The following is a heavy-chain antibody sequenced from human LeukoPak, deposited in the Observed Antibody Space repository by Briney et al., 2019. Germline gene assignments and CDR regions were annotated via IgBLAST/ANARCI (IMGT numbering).Heavy chain of an antibody. Sequence: GGSLRLSCVASGFTFSSYAMSWVRQAPGKGLEWVSAISGSGGTTYYADSVKGRFTISGDNSKNTLYLQMNSLTAEDTAVYYCAKDRGFVVVPAARPDYWGQGTLVTVSS. J-gene: IGHJ4*02. CDR3: AKDRGFVVVPAARPDY. D-gene: IGHD2-2*01. CDR1: GFTFSSYA. V-gene: IGHV3-23*01. CDR2: ISGSGGTT.